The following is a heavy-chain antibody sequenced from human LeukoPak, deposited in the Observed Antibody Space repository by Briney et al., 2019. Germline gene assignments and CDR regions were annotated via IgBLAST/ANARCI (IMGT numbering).Heavy chain of an antibody. CDR1: GYTFTSYY. J-gene: IGHJ6*02. Sequence: ASVTVSCTASGYTFTSYYMHWVRQAPGQGLEWVGIINPSGGSTSYAQKFQGRVTMTRDTSTSTVYMELSSLRSEDTAVYYCARPKSGSYGMDVWGQGTTVTVSS. CDR2: INPSGGST. CDR3: ARPKSGSYGMDV. D-gene: IGHD1-26*01. V-gene: IGHV1-46*01.